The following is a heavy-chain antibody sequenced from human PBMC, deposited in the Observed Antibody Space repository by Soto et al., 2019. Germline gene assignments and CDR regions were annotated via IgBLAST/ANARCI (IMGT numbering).Heavy chain of an antibody. Sequence: QVQLVESGGGVVQPGTSLTLSCAASGFIFSRDGMHWVRQAPGKGLEWVAVISYHGSDIYYADSVKGRCTISRDNSKNTVYLQMHSLRPEDTALYYCVKPQGADSPFDSWGQGTLSTVSS. V-gene: IGHV3-30*18. CDR2: ISYHGSDI. CDR3: VKPQGADSPFDS. J-gene: IGHJ4*02. CDR1: GFIFSRDG. D-gene: IGHD3-22*01.